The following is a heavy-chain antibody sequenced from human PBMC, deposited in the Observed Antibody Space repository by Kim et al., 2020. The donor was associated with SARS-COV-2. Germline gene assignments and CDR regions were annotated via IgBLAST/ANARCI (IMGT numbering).Heavy chain of an antibody. D-gene: IGHD2-15*01. V-gene: IGHV4-31*03. J-gene: IGHJ6*02. CDR1: GGSISSGGYY. CDR2: IYYSGST. CDR3: ARXVXCSGGSCYSFYGMXX. Sequence: SETLSLTCTVSGGSISSGGYYWSWIRQHPGKGLEWIGYIYYSGSTYYNPSLKSRVTISVDTSKNQFSLKLXSVTAADTAVYYCARXVXCSGGSCYSFYGMXXWGQGTXVTVSS.